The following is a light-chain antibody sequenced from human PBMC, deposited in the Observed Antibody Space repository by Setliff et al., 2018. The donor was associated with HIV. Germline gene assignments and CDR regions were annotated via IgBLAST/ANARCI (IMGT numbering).Light chain of an antibody. CDR1: SSDVGGYSY. Sequence: VLTQPASVSGSPGQSITISCTGTSSDVGGYSYVSWYQQHPGKAPKLIIYEVRNRPSGVSNRFSGSKSGNTASLTISGLQAEDEADYYCSSYAITNTLPFGTGTKVTVL. V-gene: IGLV2-14*01. J-gene: IGLJ1*01. CDR3: SSYAITNTLP. CDR2: EVR.